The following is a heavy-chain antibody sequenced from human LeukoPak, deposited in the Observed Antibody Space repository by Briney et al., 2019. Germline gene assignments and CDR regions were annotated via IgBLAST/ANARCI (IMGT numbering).Heavy chain of an antibody. CDR3: ARDRYCSGGSCYSVFDY. V-gene: IGHV3-30*04. J-gene: IGHJ4*02. Sequence: GGSLRLSCAASGFTFSSYAMHWVSQAPGKGLEWVAVISYDGSNKYYADSVKGRFTISRDNSKNTLYLQMNSLRAEDTAVYYCARDRYCSGGSCYSVFDYWGQGTLVTVSS. CDR1: GFTFSSYA. CDR2: ISYDGSNK. D-gene: IGHD2-15*01.